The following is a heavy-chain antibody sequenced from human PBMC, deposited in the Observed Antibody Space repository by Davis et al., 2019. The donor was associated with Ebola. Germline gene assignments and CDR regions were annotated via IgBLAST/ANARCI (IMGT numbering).Heavy chain of an antibody. CDR3: ARDPGSSSFDY. V-gene: IGHV3-7*03. CDR2: INQGGSVK. J-gene: IGHJ4*02. Sequence: PGGSLRLSCAASGFAFSNFAMHWVRQAPDKGLEFVANINQGGSVKNYVDSVKGRFTISRDNAKNSLYLQMNSLRAEDTAVYYCARDPGSSSFDYWGQGSLVTVSS. D-gene: IGHD6-6*01. CDR1: GFAFSNFA.